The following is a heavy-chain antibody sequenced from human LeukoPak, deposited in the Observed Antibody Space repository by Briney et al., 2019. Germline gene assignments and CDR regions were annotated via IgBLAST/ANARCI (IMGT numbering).Heavy chain of an antibody. CDR3: ARVTTGGSYNC. V-gene: IGHV4-61*02. CDR1: GGSISSGRYY. D-gene: IGHD3-22*01. J-gene: IGHJ4*02. CDR2: IYTSGST. Sequence: PSQTLPLTCSVSGGSISSGRYYWSWIRQPAGKGLEWIGRIYTSGSTNYNPSLKSRVTMSFDASNNQFSLRLSSVTAADTAVYYCARVTTGGSYNCWGQGTLVTVSS.